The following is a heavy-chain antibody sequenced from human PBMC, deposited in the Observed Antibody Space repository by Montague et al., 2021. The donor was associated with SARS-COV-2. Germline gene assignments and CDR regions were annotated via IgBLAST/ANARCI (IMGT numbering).Heavy chain of an antibody. CDR2: INHTGST. CDR1: GGSFSNYY. V-gene: IGHV4-34*01. Sequence: SETLSLTCAVYGGSFSNYYWTWIRQSPGKRLEWIGEINHTGSTTYNPSLKSRVTISVDTSKNQFSLKLTSVTVADTALYYCARPFRIGIAGMPLLTWGQGTLVTVSS. CDR3: ARPFRIGIAGMPLLT. J-gene: IGHJ5*02. D-gene: IGHD2-2*01.